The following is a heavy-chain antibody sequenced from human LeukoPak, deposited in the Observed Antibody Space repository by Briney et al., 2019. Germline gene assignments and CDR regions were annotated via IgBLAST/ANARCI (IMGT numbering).Heavy chain of an antibody. D-gene: IGHD6-19*01. V-gene: IGHV5-51*01. CDR2: IYPSDSDT. J-gene: IGHJ4*02. CDR1: GYSFTSYW. Sequence: GESLKISCKGSGYSFTSYWIGWVRQMPGKGLEWMGIIYPSDSDTRYSPSFQGQVIISADKSISTAYLQWSSLQASDTAMYYCARLPPFYTGGWYSDYWGQGTLVTVSS. CDR3: ARLPPFYTGGWYSDY.